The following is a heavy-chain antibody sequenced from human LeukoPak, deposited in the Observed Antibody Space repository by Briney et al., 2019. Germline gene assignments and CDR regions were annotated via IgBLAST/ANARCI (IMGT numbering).Heavy chain of an antibody. CDR2: IYYSGST. Sequence: PSETLSLTCTVSGGSISSYYWSWIRQPPGKGLEWIGYIYYSGSTNYNPSLKSRVTISVDTSKNQFSLQLSSVTAADPAVYYCARVLRLGEFVDYWGQGTLVTVSS. J-gene: IGHJ4*02. CDR1: GGSISSYY. V-gene: IGHV4-59*01. CDR3: ARVLRLGEFVDY. D-gene: IGHD3-16*01.